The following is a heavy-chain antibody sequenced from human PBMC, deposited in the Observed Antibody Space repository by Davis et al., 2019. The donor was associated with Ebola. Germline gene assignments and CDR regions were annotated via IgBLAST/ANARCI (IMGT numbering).Heavy chain of an antibody. J-gene: IGHJ4*02. Sequence: SVKVSCKASGGTFSSYAISWVRQAPGQGLEWMGGIIPIFGTANYAQKFQGRVTMTTDTSTSTAYMELRSLRSDDTAVYYCARGGGSYSADYWGQGTLVTVSS. CDR1: GGTFSSYA. D-gene: IGHD1-26*01. CDR3: ARGGGSYSADY. CDR2: IIPIFGTA. V-gene: IGHV1-69*05.